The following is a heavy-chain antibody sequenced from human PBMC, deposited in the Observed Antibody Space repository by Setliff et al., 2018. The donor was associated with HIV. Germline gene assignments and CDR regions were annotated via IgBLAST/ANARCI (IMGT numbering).Heavy chain of an antibody. Sequence: SETLSLTCTVSGGSISSTTYYWGWIRQPPGKGLEWIGSFHYSGSTSYNPSLKSRVAISVDTSKSQFSLKMTSVTAADTAVYYCARGLSVYSYANVYYYHGMDVWGQGITVTVSS. CDR2: FHYSGST. CDR1: GGSISSTTYY. CDR3: ARGLSVYSYANVYYYHGMDV. V-gene: IGHV4-39*01. D-gene: IGHD5-18*01. J-gene: IGHJ6*02.